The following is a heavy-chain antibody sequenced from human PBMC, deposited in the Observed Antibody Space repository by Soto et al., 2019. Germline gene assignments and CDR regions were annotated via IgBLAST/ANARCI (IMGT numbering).Heavy chain of an antibody. V-gene: IGHV4-34*01. CDR3: ARSAGIAVAGTVDAFDI. J-gene: IGHJ3*02. CDR2: INHSGST. D-gene: IGHD6-19*01. Sequence: SETLSLTCAVYGGSFSGYYWSWIRQPPGKGLEWIGEINHSGSTNYNPSLKSRVTISVDTTKNQFSVKLSSVTAADTAVYYCARSAGIAVAGTVDAFDIWGQGTMVTVSS. CDR1: GGSFSGYY.